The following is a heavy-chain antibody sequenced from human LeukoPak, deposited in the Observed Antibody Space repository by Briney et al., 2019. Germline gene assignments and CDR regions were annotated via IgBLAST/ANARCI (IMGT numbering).Heavy chain of an antibody. J-gene: IGHJ5*02. CDR2: IYYSGST. V-gene: IGHV4-39*07. Sequence: PSETLSLTCTVSGGSISSSSYYWGWIRQPPGKGLEWIGSIYYSGSTYYNPSLKSRVTISVDTSKNQFSLKLSSVTAADTAVYYCARVEVPPRGWFGELLTDNWFDPWGQGTLVTVSS. CDR1: GGSISSSSYY. D-gene: IGHD3-10*01. CDR3: ARVEVPPRGWFGELLTDNWFDP.